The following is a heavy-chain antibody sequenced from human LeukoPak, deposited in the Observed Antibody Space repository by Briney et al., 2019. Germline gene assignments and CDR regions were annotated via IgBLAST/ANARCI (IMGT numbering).Heavy chain of an antibody. V-gene: IGHV1-8*01. D-gene: IGHD1-14*01. J-gene: IGHJ5*02. CDR3: ATGPRNDP. Sequence: PLASVTVSCKTSGYPFTKWEINWVRQAAGQGLEWLGWVHPDNGNTYYAQRFRGRVTMSRDTSTTTAYMELSGLRSNDTAVYFCATGPRNDPWGQGTLVTVSS. CDR2: VHPDNGNT. CDR1: GYPFTKWE.